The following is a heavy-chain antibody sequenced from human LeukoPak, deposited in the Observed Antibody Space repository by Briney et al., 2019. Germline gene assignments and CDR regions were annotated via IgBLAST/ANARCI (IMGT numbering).Heavy chain of an antibody. V-gene: IGHV4-61*02. J-gene: IGHJ3*02. CDR3: ARATVTNDAFDI. Sequence: KPSETLSLTCTVSGGSISSGSYYWSWIRQPAGKGLEWIGRIYTSGSTNYNPSLKSRVTISVDTSKNQFSLKLSSMTAADTAVYYCARATVTNDAFDIWGQGTMVTVSS. CDR1: GGSISSGSYY. CDR2: IYTSGST. D-gene: IGHD4-17*01.